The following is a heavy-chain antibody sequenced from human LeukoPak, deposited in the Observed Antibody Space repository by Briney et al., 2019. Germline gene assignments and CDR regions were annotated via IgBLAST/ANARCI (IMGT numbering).Heavy chain of an antibody. CDR2: ISGSGGST. J-gene: IGHJ6*02. D-gene: IGHD2-15*01. V-gene: IGHV3-23*01. CDR1: GFTFSSYA. Sequence: GGSLRLSCAASGFTFSSYAMSWVRQAPGKGLEWVSAISGSGGSTYYADSEKGRFTISRDNSKNTLYLQMNSLRAEDTAVYYCAKVGCSGGSCYSKYYYYGMDVWGQGTTVTVSS. CDR3: AKVGCSGGSCYSKYYYYGMDV.